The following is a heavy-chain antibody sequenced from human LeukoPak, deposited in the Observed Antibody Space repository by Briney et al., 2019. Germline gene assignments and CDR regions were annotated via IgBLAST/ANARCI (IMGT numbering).Heavy chain of an antibody. Sequence: SGTLSLTCTVSGGSITSYYWSWIRQSPGKGLEWIGYIYYSGSTNYNPSLKSRVTMSVDTSKNQFSLRLSSVTAADTAVYYCARGPNYGGIDYWGQGTLVTVSS. J-gene: IGHJ4*02. CDR3: ARGPNYGGIDY. CDR2: IYYSGST. V-gene: IGHV4-59*01. CDR1: GGSITSYY. D-gene: IGHD4-23*01.